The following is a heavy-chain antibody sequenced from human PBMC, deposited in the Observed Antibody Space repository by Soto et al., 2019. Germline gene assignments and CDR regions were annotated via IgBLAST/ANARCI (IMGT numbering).Heavy chain of an antibody. CDR3: AGHGGFSY. J-gene: IGHJ4*02. Sequence: EVQLSESGGGWVKPGGSLGLSCAATGLIIGTIGMDWVRQAPGKGLEWVSSIYHTGDTNYADSLKGRFTISRDNSKNTLYLQMNSLRVEDTALYYCAGHGGFSYLGQGTLVTVSS. D-gene: IGHD4-17*01. CDR2: IYHTGDT. CDR1: GLIIGTIG. V-gene: IGHV3-23*01.